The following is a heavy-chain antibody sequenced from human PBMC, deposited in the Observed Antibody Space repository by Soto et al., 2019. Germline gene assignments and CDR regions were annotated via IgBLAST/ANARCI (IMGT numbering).Heavy chain of an antibody. CDR2: VDYSGNT. V-gene: IGHV4-39*02. D-gene: IGHD6-19*01. CDR1: GGSISSSSGYY. CDR3: VRDSGSHRLIN. Sequence: QLQLQESGPGLVKPSETLSLTCTVSGGSISSSSGYYWGWVRQPPGKGVEWSGSVDYSGNTYYNPSLRNRVTISADAARSHCSLRVISVTAADAAVDYCVRDSGSHRLINWGLGTLVTVSS. J-gene: IGHJ4*02.